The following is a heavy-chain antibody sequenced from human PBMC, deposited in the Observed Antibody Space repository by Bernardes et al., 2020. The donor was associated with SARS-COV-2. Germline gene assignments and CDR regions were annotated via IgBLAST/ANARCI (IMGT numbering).Heavy chain of an antibody. CDR1: GGSISSYY. V-gene: IGHV4-59*01. CDR3: ARVKELWGNYFDY. Sequence: SETLSLTCTVSGGSISSYYWSWIRQPPGKGLEWIGYIYYSGSTNYNPSLKSRVTISVDTSKNQFSLKLSSVTAADTAVYYCARVKELWGNYFDYWGQGTLVTVSS. J-gene: IGHJ4*02. D-gene: IGHD5-18*01. CDR2: IYYSGST.